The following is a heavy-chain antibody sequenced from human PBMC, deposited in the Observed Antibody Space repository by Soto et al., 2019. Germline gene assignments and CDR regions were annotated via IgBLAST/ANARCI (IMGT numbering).Heavy chain of an antibody. CDR2: ISAENGNT. CDR1: GYTFSSYH. CDR3: ARDLAPVDY. V-gene: IGHV1-18*01. J-gene: IGHJ4*02. Sequence: QIQLVQSGAEVKKPGASVKVSCKASGYTFSSYHITWVRQAPGQGLEWMGWISAENGNTKYAQNLQGRVTMTTDPSTSTANMELRSVRTDDTAVYSCARDLAPVDYWGQGPVVPVSP.